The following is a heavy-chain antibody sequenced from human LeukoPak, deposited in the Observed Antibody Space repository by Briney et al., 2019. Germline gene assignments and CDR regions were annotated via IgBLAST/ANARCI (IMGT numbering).Heavy chain of an antibody. Sequence: GGSLRLSCAASGLTFSSYGMHWVRQAPGKGLEWVAVISYDGSNKYYADSVKGRFTISRDNSKNTLYLQMNSLRAEDTAVYYCAKDQTGTLDYWGQGTLVTVSS. V-gene: IGHV3-30*18. D-gene: IGHD1-7*01. CDR3: AKDQTGTLDY. CDR2: ISYDGSNK. J-gene: IGHJ4*02. CDR1: GLTFSSYG.